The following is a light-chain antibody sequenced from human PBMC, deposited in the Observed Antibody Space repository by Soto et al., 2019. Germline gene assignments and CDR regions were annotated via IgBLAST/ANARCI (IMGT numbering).Light chain of an antibody. CDR1: QSVSSN. V-gene: IGKV3-15*01. CDR2: GAS. Sequence: EIVMTQSPATLSVSPGVRATLSCRASQSVSSNLAWYQQKPGQAPRLLFYGASTRATGIPARFSGTGSGTDFTLTISSLQSEDFAVYYCQQSNKWPYTFGQGTKLEIK. CDR3: QQSNKWPYT. J-gene: IGKJ2*01.